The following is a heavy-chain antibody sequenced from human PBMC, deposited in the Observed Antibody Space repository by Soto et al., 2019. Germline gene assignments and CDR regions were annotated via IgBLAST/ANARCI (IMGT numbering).Heavy chain of an antibody. V-gene: IGHV3-30*18. Sequence: PGGSLRLSCAASGFTFSSHAMHWVRQAPGEGLEWVAVISYDGSNKYYADSVKGRFTISRDNSKNTLYLQMNSLRAEDTAVYFCAKISGDWNDGWGQGTLVTVSS. J-gene: IGHJ5*02. CDR3: AKISGDWNDG. CDR2: ISYDGSNK. CDR1: GFTFSSHA.